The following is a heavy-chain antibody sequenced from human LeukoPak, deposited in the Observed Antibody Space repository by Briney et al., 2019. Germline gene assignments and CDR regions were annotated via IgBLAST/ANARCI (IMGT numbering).Heavy chain of an antibody. CDR1: GYTFTGYY. CDR2: INPNSGGT. D-gene: IGHD2-2*01. Sequence: ASVKVSCKASGYTFTGYYMHWVRQAPGQGLELMGWINPNSGGTNYAQKFQGRVTMTRDTSINTAYMELSRLRSDDTAVYYCARGVVVPAAERIGFDYWGQGTLVTVSS. CDR3: ARGVVVPAAERIGFDY. J-gene: IGHJ4*02. V-gene: IGHV1-2*02.